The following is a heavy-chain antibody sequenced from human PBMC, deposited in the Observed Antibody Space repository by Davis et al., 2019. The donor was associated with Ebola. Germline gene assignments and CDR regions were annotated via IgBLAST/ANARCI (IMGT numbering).Heavy chain of an antibody. Sequence: SVKVSCKASGGTFSSYAISWVRQAPGQGPEWMGWIIPMFGPPNYAQKFHDRVTITAEEFTSTVYMELSGLSSEDTAVYYCATTLEFTSGELYRRYGMYVWGQGTTVSVSS. D-gene: IGHD3-10*01. V-gene: IGHV1-69*13. CDR1: GGTFSSYA. J-gene: IGHJ6*02. CDR2: IIPMFGPP. CDR3: ATTLEFTSGELYRRYGMYV.